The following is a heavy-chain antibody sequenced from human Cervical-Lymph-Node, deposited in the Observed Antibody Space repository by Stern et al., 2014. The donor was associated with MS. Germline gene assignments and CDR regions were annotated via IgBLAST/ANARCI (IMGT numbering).Heavy chain of an antibody. CDR1: GGTLKNYG. CDR2: IIPILGSG. V-gene: IGHV1-69*01. D-gene: IGHD2/OR15-2a*01. J-gene: IGHJ6*02. CDR3: ARQYRPYFYGFGV. Sequence: VQLVESGAEVKKPGSSVKVSCKASGGTLKNYGISWVRQAPGQGLEWMGGIIPILGSGDYAQDFQGRVTITADEVTSTVYMELSSLTSEDTAVYYCARQYRPYFYGFGVGGHGTTVTVSS.